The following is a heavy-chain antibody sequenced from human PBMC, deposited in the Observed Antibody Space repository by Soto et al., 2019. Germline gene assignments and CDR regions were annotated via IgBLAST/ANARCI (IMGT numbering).Heavy chain of an antibody. J-gene: IGHJ4*02. CDR2: ISYDGSNK. Sequence: QVQLVESGGGVVQPGRSLRLSCAASGFTFSSYAMHWVRQAPGTGLEWVAVISYDGSNKYYADSVKGRFTISRDNSKNTLYLQMNSLRAEDTAVYYCASLTTVTPYYFDYWGQGTLVTVSS. CDR3: ASLTTVTPYYFDY. V-gene: IGHV3-30-3*01. CDR1: GFTFSSYA. D-gene: IGHD4-17*01.